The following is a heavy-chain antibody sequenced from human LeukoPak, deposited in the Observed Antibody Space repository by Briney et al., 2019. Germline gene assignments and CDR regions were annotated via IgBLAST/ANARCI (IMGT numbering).Heavy chain of an antibody. V-gene: IGHV3-23*01. CDR1: GFTFNNFG. CDR3: AKGVGLPANAPFDY. D-gene: IGHD1-1*01. J-gene: IGHJ4*02. CDR2: ISGSGGST. Sequence: GGSLRLSCAASGFTFNNFGLIWIRQAPGKGLEWVSAISGSGGSTYYADSVKGRFTISRDNSKNTLYLQMNSLRAEDTAVYYCAKGVGLPANAPFDYWGQGTLVTVSS.